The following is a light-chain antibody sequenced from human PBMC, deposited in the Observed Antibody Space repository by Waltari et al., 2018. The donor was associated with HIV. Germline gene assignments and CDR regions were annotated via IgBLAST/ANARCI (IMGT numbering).Light chain of an antibody. V-gene: IGLV6-57*01. CDR2: EDN. J-gene: IGLJ2*01. CDR3: QSFDSSSVV. CDR1: RGSIASNY. Sequence: NFMLTQPHSVSESPGKTVTISCTRSRGSIASNYVQWFQQRPGSSPTTVIFEDNRRPSGVPDRFSGSIDMSSNSASLTISGLKTDDEADYYCQSFDSSSVVFGGGTKLTVL.